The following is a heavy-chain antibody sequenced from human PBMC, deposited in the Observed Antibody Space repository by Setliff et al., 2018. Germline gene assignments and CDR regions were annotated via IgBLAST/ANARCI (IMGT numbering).Heavy chain of an antibody. Sequence: GGSLRLSCAASGFTFSTYSMSWARQAPGKGLEWVSAISGDSASIYYGDSVKGRFTISRDNSKNALYLQMNSLRAEDTAIYYCANHNPARWAVTGTPLDYWGQGTLVTVS. D-gene: IGHD6-19*01. CDR3: ANHNPARWAVTGTPLDY. CDR2: ISGDSASI. CDR1: GFTFSTYS. V-gene: IGHV3-23*01. J-gene: IGHJ4*02.